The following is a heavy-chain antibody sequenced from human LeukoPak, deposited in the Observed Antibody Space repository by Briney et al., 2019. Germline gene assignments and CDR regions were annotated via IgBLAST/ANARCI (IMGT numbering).Heavy chain of an antibody. Sequence: GASVKVSCKASGYTFTSYGISWVRQAPGQGLEWMGWISAYNGNTNYAQKFQGRVTMTEDTSTDTAYMELSSLRSEDTAVYYCATGRFGMDVWGQGTTVTVSS. CDR1: GYTFTSYG. CDR3: ATGRFGMDV. CDR2: ISAYNGNT. V-gene: IGHV1-18*01. J-gene: IGHJ6*02.